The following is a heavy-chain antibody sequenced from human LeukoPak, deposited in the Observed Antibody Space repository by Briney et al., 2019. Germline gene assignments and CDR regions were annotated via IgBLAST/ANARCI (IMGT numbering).Heavy chain of an antibody. CDR1: GFTFSSYA. CDR2: XTGTGSTK. CDR3: ANRLVGSSRLYNIDC. Sequence: PGGSLRLSCAASGFTFSSYAMSWVRQAPGKGLEWVSXXTGTGSTKYDADHVKGRFTISRDNSKNTLYLQMHSLRAEDPALYYCANRLVGSSRLYNIDCWGQGTLVTVSS. J-gene: IGHJ4*02. V-gene: IGHV3-23*01. D-gene: IGHD6-13*01.